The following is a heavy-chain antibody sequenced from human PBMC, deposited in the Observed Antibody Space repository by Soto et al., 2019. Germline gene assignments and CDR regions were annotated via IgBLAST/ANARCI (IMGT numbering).Heavy chain of an antibody. V-gene: IGHV3-30*04. CDR1: GFSFSTYA. J-gene: IGHJ4*02. CDR2: LSYEGSNK. D-gene: IGHD1-26*01. CDR3: AREGSGTYYFDC. Sequence: QVQLVESGGGVVQPGRSLRLSCAASGFSFSTYAMHWVRQAPGKGLEWVAVLSYEGSNKYYADSVKGRFTISRDNSKSTLYLQMNSLRTEDTALYYCAREGSGTYYFDCWGQGTLVTVSS.